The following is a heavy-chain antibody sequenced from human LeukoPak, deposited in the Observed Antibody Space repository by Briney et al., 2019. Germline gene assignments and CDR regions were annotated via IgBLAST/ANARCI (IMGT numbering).Heavy chain of an antibody. V-gene: IGHV4-59*01. CDR3: ARERTNYYDSSGHYYNWFDP. CDR1: GGSISSYY. Sequence: PSETLSLTCTVSGGSISSYYWSWIRQPPGKGLEWIGYIYYSGSTNYNPSLKSRVTISVDTSKNQFSLKLSSVTAAGTAVYYCARERTNYYDSSGHYYNWFDPWGQGTLVTVSS. D-gene: IGHD3-22*01. J-gene: IGHJ5*02. CDR2: IYYSGST.